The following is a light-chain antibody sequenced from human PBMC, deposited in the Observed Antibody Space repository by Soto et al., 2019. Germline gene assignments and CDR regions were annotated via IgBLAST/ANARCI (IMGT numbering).Light chain of an antibody. CDR1: QSVSSK. J-gene: IGKJ5*01. Sequence: ENMMTQSPSTLFASPGERATLSCRASQSVSSKFAWYQQTPGQAPRLLIYGASTRATGIPARFSGSGSGTEFTLTISSLQSEDFAVYYCQQYNNWPPITFGQGTRLEI. V-gene: IGKV3-15*01. CDR2: GAS. CDR3: QQYNNWPPIT.